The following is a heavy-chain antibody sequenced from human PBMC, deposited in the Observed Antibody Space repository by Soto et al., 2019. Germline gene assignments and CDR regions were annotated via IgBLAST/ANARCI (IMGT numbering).Heavy chain of an antibody. CDR3: AKALGELSPESFDY. CDR1: GFTFSSYA. J-gene: IGHJ4*02. Sequence: QVQLVESGGGVVQPGTSLRLSCAASGFTFSSYAMHWVRQAPGKGLEWVAIMSYDGNNQDYADSVKGRFTISRDNLKNTVHLQMKSLRVEDRAVYYCAKALGELSPESFDYWGQGVLVSVSS. D-gene: IGHD3-16*02. CDR2: MSYDGNNQ. V-gene: IGHV3-30*18.